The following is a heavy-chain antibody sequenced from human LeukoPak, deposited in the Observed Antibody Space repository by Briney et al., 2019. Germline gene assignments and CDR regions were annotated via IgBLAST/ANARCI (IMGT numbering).Heavy chain of an antibody. CDR3: SRGGGFASGYLL. J-gene: IGHJ4*02. D-gene: IGHD3-22*01. CDR1: GGSISNYY. Sequence: SETLSLTCTVSGGSISNYYWGCIRQPPGKGLEWIGYIYYSGSTNYNPSLKSRVSISIDTSKNQFSLKLSSVTAADTAVYCCSRGGGFASGYLLWGQGTLVTVYS. V-gene: IGHV4-59*01. CDR2: IYYSGST.